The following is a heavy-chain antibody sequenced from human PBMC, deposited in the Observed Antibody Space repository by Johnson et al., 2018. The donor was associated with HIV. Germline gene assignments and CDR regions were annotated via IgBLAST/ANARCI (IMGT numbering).Heavy chain of an antibody. J-gene: IGHJ3*02. CDR2: ISWDGGST. Sequence: VQLVESGGVVVQPGGSLRLSCAASGFTFDDYAMHWVRQAPGKGLEWVSLISWDGGSTYYADSVKDRFTIFRDNAKSSLYLQMHSLRAEDTAVYYCARDGRDLVTRGAFDIWGQGTVVTVSS. CDR3: ARDGRDLVTRGAFDI. D-gene: IGHD5-18*01. V-gene: IGHV3-43D*03. CDR1: GFTFDDYA.